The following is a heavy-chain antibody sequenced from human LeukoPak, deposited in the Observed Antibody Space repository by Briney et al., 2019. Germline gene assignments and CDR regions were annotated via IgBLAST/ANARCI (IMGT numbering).Heavy chain of an antibody. D-gene: IGHD5-12*01. CDR3: ARWVVATMFDY. Sequence: GGSLRLSCAASGFTFSSYAMSWVRQAPGKGLEWVSVIYSGGSTYYADSVKGRFTISRDNSKNTLFLQMNSLRAEDTAVYYCARWVVATMFDYWGQGTLVTLSS. J-gene: IGHJ4*02. V-gene: IGHV3-66*01. CDR1: GFTFSSYA. CDR2: IYSGGST.